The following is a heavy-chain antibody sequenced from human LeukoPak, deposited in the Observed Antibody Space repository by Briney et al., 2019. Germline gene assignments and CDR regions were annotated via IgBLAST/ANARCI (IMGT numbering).Heavy chain of an antibody. J-gene: IGHJ5*02. CDR2: IDPSDSYT. Sequence: GESLKISCKGSGYSFTSYWISWVRQMPGKGLEWMGRIDPSDSYTNYSPSFQGHVTISADKSISTAYLQWSSLKASDTVMYYCATGRDISWFDPWGQGTLVTVSS. CDR1: GYSFTSYW. D-gene: IGHD3-9*01. V-gene: IGHV5-10-1*01. CDR3: ATGRDISWFDP.